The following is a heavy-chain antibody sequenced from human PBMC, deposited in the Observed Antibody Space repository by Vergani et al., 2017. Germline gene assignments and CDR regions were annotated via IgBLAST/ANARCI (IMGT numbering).Heavy chain of an antibody. Sequence: QVQLVESGGGVVQPGRSLRLSCAASGFTFSSYAMHWVRQAPGKGLEWVAVISYDGSNKYYADSVKGRFTISRDNSKNTLYLQMNSLRAEDTAVYYCASGRWLHRSGSWGQGTLVTVSS. J-gene: IGHJ4*02. CDR3: ASGRWLHRSGS. V-gene: IGHV3-30-3*01. D-gene: IGHD5-24*01. CDR2: ISYDGSNK. CDR1: GFTFSSYA.